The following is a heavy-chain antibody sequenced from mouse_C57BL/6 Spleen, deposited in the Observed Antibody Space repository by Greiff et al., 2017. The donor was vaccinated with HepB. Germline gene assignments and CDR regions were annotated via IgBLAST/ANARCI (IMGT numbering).Heavy chain of an antibody. CDR1: GYTFTDYN. J-gene: IGHJ2*01. V-gene: IGHV1-22*01. D-gene: IGHD4-1*01. CDR3: LTGTDYYFDY. Sequence: EVQLQQSGPELVKPGASVKMSCKASGYTFTDYNMHWVKQSHGKSLEWIGYINPNNGGTSYNQKFKGKATLTVNKSSSTAYMELRSLTSEDSAVYYALTGTDYYFDYWGQGTTLTVSS. CDR2: INPNNGGT.